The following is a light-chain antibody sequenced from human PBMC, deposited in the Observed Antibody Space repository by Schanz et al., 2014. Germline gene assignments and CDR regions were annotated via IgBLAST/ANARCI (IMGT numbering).Light chain of an antibody. J-gene: IGLJ3*02. CDR2: EVS. Sequence: QSALTQPPSASGSPGQSVTISCTGTSSDIGTYNYVSWYQQHPGEAPKLMIYEVSNRPSGVPDRFSGSKSGNTASLTVSGLQAEDEADYYCSSYAGSNNLVFGGGTKLTVL. CDR3: SSYAGSNNLV. V-gene: IGLV2-8*01. CDR1: SSDIGTYNY.